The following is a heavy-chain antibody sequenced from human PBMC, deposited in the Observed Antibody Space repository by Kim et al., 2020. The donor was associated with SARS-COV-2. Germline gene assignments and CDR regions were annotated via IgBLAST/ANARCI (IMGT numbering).Heavy chain of an antibody. V-gene: IGHV3-7*01. D-gene: IGHD6-19*01. J-gene: IGHJ4*02. CDR3: AGGMGWLVED. CDR2: IKQDGSEK. Sequence: GGSLRLSCAASGFTFSTYYMTWVRQAPGKGLEWVANIKQDGSEKEYVDSVKGRFTISRDNAKNSLYLQMNSLRAEDTAVYYCAGGMGWLVEDWGQGTHVT. CDR1: GFTFSTYY.